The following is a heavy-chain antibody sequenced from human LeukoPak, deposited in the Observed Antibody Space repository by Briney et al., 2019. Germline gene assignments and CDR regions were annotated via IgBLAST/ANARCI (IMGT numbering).Heavy chain of an antibody. Sequence: SETLSLTCSVSGVAISDYFWSWIRQPAGRDLEWIGRISTTGSTYFNPSPQSRVRMSVDSSKTHFSLRLSSVTAADTAVYYCARSPSTIGWNWGYYFDFWGQGHLVTVSS. D-gene: IGHD1-7*01. V-gene: IGHV4-4*07. J-gene: IGHJ4*02. CDR2: ISTTGST. CDR3: ARSPSTIGWNWGYYFDF. CDR1: GVAISDYF.